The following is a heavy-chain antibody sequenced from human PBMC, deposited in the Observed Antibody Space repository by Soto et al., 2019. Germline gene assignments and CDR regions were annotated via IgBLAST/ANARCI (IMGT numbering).Heavy chain of an antibody. CDR3: ARDKTAYNSPYRSQYS. CDR2: ISYDGSNK. V-gene: IGHV3-30-3*01. D-gene: IGHD3-22*01. J-gene: IGHJ5*01. Sequence: APGKGLEWVAVISYDGSNKYYADSVKGRFTISRDNSKNTLYLQMNSLRAEDTAVYFCARDKTAYNSPYRSQYSWG.